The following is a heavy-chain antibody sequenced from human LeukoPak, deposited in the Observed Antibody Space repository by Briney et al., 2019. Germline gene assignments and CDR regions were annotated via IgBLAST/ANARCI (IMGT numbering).Heavy chain of an antibody. V-gene: IGHV3-23*01. CDR2: ISGSGGST. CDR1: GFTFSSYA. Sequence: GGSLRLSCAASGFTFSSYAMSWVRQAPGKGLEWVSAISGSGGSTYYADSVKGRFTISRDNSKNTLYLQMNSLRAEDTAVYYCAKDRDSSGWFPVLTGYYFDYWGQGTLVTVSS. CDR3: AKDRDSSGWFPVLTGYYFDY. J-gene: IGHJ4*02. D-gene: IGHD6-19*01.